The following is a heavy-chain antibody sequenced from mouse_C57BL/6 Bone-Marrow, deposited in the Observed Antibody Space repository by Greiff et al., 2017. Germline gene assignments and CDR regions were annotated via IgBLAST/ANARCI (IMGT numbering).Heavy chain of an antibody. CDR1: GYAFSSSW. D-gene: IGHD2-4*01. CDR3: ARDRAYYYDYDDGAYYFDY. CDR2: LYPGDGDT. Sequence: QVQLQQSGPELVKPGASVKISCKASGYAFSSSWMNWVKQRPGKGLEWIGRLYPGDGDTNYNGKFKGKATLTADKSSSTAYMQLSSLTSEDSAVYFCARDRAYYYDYDDGAYYFDYWGQGTTLTVSS. V-gene: IGHV1-82*01. J-gene: IGHJ2*01.